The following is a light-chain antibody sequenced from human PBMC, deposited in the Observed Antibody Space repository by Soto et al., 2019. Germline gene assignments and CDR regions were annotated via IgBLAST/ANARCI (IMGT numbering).Light chain of an antibody. V-gene: IGKV1-5*01. Sequence: DIQMTQSPSTLSASVGDRVTLTCRASQSVSRRLAWFQQKPGKAPNLLISDASTLKSGVPSRFTGSGSGTEFTLSISSLQPDDFATYYCQQYNSFPWTFGQGPKVEI. CDR1: QSVSRR. CDR2: DAS. CDR3: QQYNSFPWT. J-gene: IGKJ1*01.